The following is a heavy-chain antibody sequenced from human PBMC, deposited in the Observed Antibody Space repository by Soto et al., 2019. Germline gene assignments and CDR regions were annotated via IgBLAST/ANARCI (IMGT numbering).Heavy chain of an antibody. D-gene: IGHD6-13*01. J-gene: IGHJ6*03. CDR3: ARGAAAAGYYYYYYMDV. CDR1: GGSFSGDY. Sequence: PSETLSLTCAVYGGSFSGDYWSWIRQPPGKGLEWIGEINHSGSTNYNPSLKSRVTISVDASKNQFSLKLSSVTAADTAVYYCARGAAAAGYYYYYYMDVWGKGTTVTVSS. V-gene: IGHV4-34*01. CDR2: INHSGST.